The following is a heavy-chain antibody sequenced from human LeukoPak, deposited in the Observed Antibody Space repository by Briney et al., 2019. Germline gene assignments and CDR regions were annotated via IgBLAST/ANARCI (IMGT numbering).Heavy chain of an antibody. CDR2: ISSSSSYI. CDR1: GFTFSSYS. V-gene: IGHV3-21*01. CDR3: ARALYSSGWYPDY. J-gene: IGHJ4*02. Sequence: GGSLRLSCAASGFTFSSYSMNWVRQAPGKGLEWVSSISSSSSYIYYADSVKGRFTISRDNAKNSLYLQMNSLRAEDTAVYYCARALYSSGWYPDYWGQGTLVTVSS. D-gene: IGHD6-19*01.